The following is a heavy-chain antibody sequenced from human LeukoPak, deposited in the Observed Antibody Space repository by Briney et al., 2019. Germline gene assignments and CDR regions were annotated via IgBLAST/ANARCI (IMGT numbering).Heavy chain of an antibody. CDR3: ARSGSYLLPQNWFDH. Sequence: SVKVSCKASGGTFSSYAISWVRQAPGQGLEWMGGIIPIFGTANYAQKFQGRVTITTDESTSTAYMELSSLRSEDTAVYSCARSGSYLLPQNWFDHWGQGTLVTVSS. J-gene: IGHJ5*02. V-gene: IGHV1-69*05. D-gene: IGHD1-26*01. CDR2: IIPIFGTA. CDR1: GGTFSSYA.